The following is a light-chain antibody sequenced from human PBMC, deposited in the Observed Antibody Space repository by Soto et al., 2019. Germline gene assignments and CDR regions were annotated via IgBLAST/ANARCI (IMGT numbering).Light chain of an antibody. CDR3: QQYYVSTWT. CDR1: QSIHSW. V-gene: IGKV1-5*01. J-gene: IGKJ1*01. Sequence: DVQMTQSPSPLSASVGDRVTITCRASQSIHSWLAWYQQKPGEAPKLLISDASNLQSGVPSRFSGSGSGTEFTLTISSLQTDDFATYYCQQYYVSTWTFGQGTKV. CDR2: DAS.